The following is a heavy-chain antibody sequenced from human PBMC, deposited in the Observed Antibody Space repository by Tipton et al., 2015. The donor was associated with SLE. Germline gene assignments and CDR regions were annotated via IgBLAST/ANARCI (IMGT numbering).Heavy chain of an antibody. V-gene: IGHV4-39*01. CDR1: GGSISSSSYY. D-gene: IGHD4-23*01. Sequence: TLSLTCTVSGGSISSSSYYWGWIRQPPGKGLEWIGTIYYSGSTFYSPSLKSRVTISVDTSKNQFSLKLSSVTAADTAVYYCARHEGGNSTPFDIWGQGTMVTVSS. CDR2: IYYSGST. CDR3: ARHEGGNSTPFDI. J-gene: IGHJ3*02.